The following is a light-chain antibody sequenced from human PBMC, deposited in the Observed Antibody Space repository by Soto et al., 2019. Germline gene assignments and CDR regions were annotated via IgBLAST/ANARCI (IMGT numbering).Light chain of an antibody. Sequence: QSVLTQPASVSGAPVQASTISCTGTSSDVGGYNYVSWYQQYPGKAPKLMIYDVSNRPSGVSNRFSGSKSGNTASLTISGLQAEDEAAYYCTSYPSSSTLYVFGPGTTVTVL. V-gene: IGLV2-14*01. CDR2: DVS. CDR3: TSYPSSSTLYV. J-gene: IGLJ1*01. CDR1: SSDVGGYNY.